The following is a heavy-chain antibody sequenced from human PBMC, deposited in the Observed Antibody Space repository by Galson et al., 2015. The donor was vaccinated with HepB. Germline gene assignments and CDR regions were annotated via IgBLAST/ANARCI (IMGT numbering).Heavy chain of an antibody. D-gene: IGHD3-3*01. CDR2: INPTGGST. CDR1: GYTFTSYH. Sequence: SVKVSCKASGYTFTSYHMHWVRQAPGQGLEWMGIINPTGGSTSYAQKFQGRVTMTRDTSTSTVYMELSSLRSEDAAMYYCARIQVTRDFWSGYFAFDIWGQGTMVTVSS. CDR3: ARIQVTRDFWSGYFAFDI. J-gene: IGHJ3*02. V-gene: IGHV1-46*01.